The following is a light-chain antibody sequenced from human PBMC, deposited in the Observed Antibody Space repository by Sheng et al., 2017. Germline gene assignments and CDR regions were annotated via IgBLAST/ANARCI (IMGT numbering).Light chain of an antibody. CDR2: KAS. Sequence: DIQMTQSPSTLSASVGDRVTITCRASESMSYWLAWYQQKPGKAPKLLIYKASALESGVPSRFSGSGSRTEFTLTISSLQPDDFATYYYQQYQSYPHTFGQGPSWRS. CDR1: ESMSYW. J-gene: IGKJ2*01. V-gene: IGKV1-5*03. CDR3: QQYQSYPHT.